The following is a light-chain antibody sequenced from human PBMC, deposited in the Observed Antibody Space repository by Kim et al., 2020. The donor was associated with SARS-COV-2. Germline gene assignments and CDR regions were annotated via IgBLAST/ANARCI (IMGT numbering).Light chain of an antibody. Sequence: DIQMTQSPSSLSASVGDRVTITCQASQDINTYLDWYQQKAGKAPKLLIYDASTLETGVPSRFSGSGSGTDFTLTITNLQPEDIATYYCQQFENVPLTFGGGTRVEIK. CDR1: QDINTY. CDR2: DAS. J-gene: IGKJ4*01. V-gene: IGKV1-33*01. CDR3: QQFENVPLT.